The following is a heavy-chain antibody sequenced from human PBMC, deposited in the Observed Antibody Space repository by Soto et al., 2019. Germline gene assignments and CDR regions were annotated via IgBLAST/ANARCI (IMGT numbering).Heavy chain of an antibody. CDR1: GDSVSSSSVT. J-gene: IGHJ5*01. D-gene: IGHD1-26*01. V-gene: IGHV6-1*01. CDR3: VRLIGNSWLDF. CDR2: TYYRSKWYN. Sequence: SETLSLTCAISGDSVSSSSVTWNWIRQSPSRGLEWLGRTYYRSKWYNDYAGSVKSRITINPDTSKNQFSLHLNSVTSEDTAVYYCVRLIGNSWLDFWGQGTLVTVSS.